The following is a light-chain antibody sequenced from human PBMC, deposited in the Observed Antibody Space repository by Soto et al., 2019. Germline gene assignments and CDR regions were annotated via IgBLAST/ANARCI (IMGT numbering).Light chain of an antibody. CDR1: QSGLYSSNNKNY. CDR3: QQYYSTPLT. Sequence: DIVMTQSPDSLAVSLVERATINCKSSQSGLYSSNNKNYLAWYQQKPGQPPKLLIYWASTRESGVPDRFSGRGSGTDFTLTISRLQAEDVAVYYCQQYYSTPLTFGGGNKVEIK. CDR2: WAS. J-gene: IGKJ4*01. V-gene: IGKV4-1*01.